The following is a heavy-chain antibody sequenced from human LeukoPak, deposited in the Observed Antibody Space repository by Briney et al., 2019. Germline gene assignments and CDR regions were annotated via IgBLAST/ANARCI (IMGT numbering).Heavy chain of an antibody. CDR2: IYYSGST. CDR3: ARQPHRKSRSSQSRSPPWVSPEFDP. J-gene: IGHJ5*02. CDR1: GDSISSSDYF. D-gene: IGHD6-6*01. V-gene: IGHV4-39*01. Sequence: SETLSLTCTVSGDSISSSDYFWGWIRQPPGEGLEWIGSIYYSGSTNYNPSLKSRVTISVDTSKNQFSLKLSSVTAADTAVYYCARQPHRKSRSSQSRSPPWVSPEFDPWGQGTLVTVSS.